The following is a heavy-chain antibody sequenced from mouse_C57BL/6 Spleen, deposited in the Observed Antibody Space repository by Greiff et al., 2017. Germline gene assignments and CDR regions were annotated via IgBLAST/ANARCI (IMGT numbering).Heavy chain of an antibody. Sequence: QVQLKESGAELVKPGASVKMSCKASGYTFTSYWITWVKQRPGQGLEWIGDIYPGSGSTNSNEKFKSKATLTVDTSSSTAYMQLSSLTSADTAVYYCARLNYYGSSFDYWGQGTTLTVSS. V-gene: IGHV1-55*01. CDR2: IYPGSGST. J-gene: IGHJ2*01. CDR3: ARLNYYGSSFDY. D-gene: IGHD1-1*01. CDR1: GYTFTSYW.